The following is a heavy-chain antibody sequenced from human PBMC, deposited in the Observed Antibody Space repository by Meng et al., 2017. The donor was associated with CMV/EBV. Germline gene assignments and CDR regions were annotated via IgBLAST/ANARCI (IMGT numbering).Heavy chain of an antibody. CDR3: ARVRCSSTSCCGDFDY. Sequence: SETLSLTCTVSGGSISSSSYYWGWIRQPPGKGLEWIGSIYYSGSTYYNPSLKSRVTISVDTSKNQFSLKLSSVTAADTAVYYCARVRCSSTSCCGDFDYWGQGTLVTVSS. D-gene: IGHD2-2*01. CDR1: GGSISSSSYY. J-gene: IGHJ4*02. CDR2: IYYSGST. V-gene: IGHV4-39*01.